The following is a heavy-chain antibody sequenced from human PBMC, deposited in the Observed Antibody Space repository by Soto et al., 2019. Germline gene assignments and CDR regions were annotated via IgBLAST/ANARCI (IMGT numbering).Heavy chain of an antibody. CDR2: IIPIFGTA. CDR3: ASSVAKYYYYGMDV. J-gene: IGHJ6*02. Sequence: QVQLVQSGAEVKKPGSSVKVSCKASGGTFSSYAISWVRQAPGQGLEWMGGIIPIFGTANYAQKFQGRVTITANEPXSTAYMELSSLRSEDTAVYYCASSVAKYYYYGMDVWGQGTTVTVSS. V-gene: IGHV1-69*12. CDR1: GGTFSSYA. D-gene: IGHD5-12*01.